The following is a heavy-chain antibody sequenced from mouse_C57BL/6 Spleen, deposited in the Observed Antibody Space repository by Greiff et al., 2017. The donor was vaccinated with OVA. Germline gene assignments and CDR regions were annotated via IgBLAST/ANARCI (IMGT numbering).Heavy chain of an antibody. CDR1: GFTFSVYY. CDR3: ARAGRGTAFDY. J-gene: IGHJ2*01. CDR2: INYDGSST. V-gene: IGHV5-16*01. D-gene: IGHD3-3*01. Sequence: EVKVVESEGGLVQPGSSMKLSCTASGFTFSVYYMAWVRQVPEKGLEWVANINYDGSSTYYLDSLKSRFIISRDNAKNILYLQMSSLKSEDTATYYCARAGRGTAFDYWGQGTTLTVSS.